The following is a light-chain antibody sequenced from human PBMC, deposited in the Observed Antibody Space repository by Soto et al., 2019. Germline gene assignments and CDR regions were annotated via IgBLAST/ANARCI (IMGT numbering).Light chain of an antibody. CDR1: QDINNY. V-gene: IGKV1-33*01. CDR2: DAS. CDR3: QQFNSAPCT. J-gene: IGKJ2*02. Sequence: DIQMTQSPSSLSASVGDRVTITCQASQDINNYLIWYQHKPGKAPKLLIYDASTLGTGVSSRFNGGVSGTHFTSTISSLQPEDITTYSCQQFNSAPCTCSQGTNLELK.